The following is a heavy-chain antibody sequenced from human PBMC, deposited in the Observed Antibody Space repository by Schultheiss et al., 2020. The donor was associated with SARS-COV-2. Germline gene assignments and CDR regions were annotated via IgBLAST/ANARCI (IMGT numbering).Heavy chain of an antibody. J-gene: IGHJ3*02. CDR1: GGSISSSSYY. CDR3: ARHILTLHGSGNGFDI. Sequence: SETLSLTCTVSGGSISSSSYYWGWIRQPPGKGLEWIGSIYYSGSTYYNPSLKSRVTISVDRSKNQFSLKLSSVTAADTAVYYCARHILTLHGSGNGFDIWGQGTMVTVSS. CDR2: IYYSGST. V-gene: IGHV4-39*01. D-gene: IGHD3-9*01.